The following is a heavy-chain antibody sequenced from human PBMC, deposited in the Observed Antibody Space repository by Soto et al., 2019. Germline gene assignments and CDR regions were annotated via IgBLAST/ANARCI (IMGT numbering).Heavy chain of an antibody. J-gene: IGHJ3*02. D-gene: IGHD6-19*01. V-gene: IGHV3-9*01. Sequence: EVQLVESGGGLVQPGRSLRLSCAASGFTFDDYAMHWVRQAPGKGLEWVSGISWNSGSIGYADSVKGRFTISRDNANNSLYLQMNSLRAEDTALYYCAKDKGSGWYGGAFDIWGQGTMVTVSS. CDR3: AKDKGSGWYGGAFDI. CDR2: ISWNSGSI. CDR1: GFTFDDYA.